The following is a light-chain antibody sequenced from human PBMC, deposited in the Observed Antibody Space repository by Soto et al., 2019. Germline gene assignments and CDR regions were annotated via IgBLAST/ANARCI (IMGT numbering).Light chain of an antibody. Sequence: DIQMTQSPSSLSASVGDRVTITCRASQSISNDLYWYQQKPGKAPKLLIYAASSLQGGVPSRFSGSGSGTDFTLTISSLQPEDFATYYCQQSCSTPPYTFGQGTRLEIK. V-gene: IGKV1-39*01. CDR1: QSISND. CDR3: QQSCSTPPYT. J-gene: IGKJ2*01. CDR2: AAS.